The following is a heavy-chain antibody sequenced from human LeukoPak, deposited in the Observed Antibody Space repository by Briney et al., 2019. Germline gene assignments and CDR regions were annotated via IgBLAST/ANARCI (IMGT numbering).Heavy chain of an antibody. J-gene: IGHJ4*02. D-gene: IGHD3-22*01. CDR1: GFTLSSHW. CDR3: AKELPYYYDSSGYYYRGHFDY. V-gene: IGHV3-23*01. Sequence: GGSLRLSCAASGFTLSSHWMGWVRQAPGKGLEWVSAISGSGGSTYYADSVKGRFTISRDNSKNTLYLQMNSLRAEDTAVYYCAKELPYYYDSSGYYYRGHFDYWGQGTLVTVSS. CDR2: ISGSGGST.